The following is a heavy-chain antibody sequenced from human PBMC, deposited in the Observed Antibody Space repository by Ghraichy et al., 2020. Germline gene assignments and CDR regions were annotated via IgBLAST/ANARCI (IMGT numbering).Heavy chain of an antibody. V-gene: IGHV4-34*01. CDR3: ARTDYGDYVPFDY. CDR2: INHSGST. CDR1: GGSFSGYY. D-gene: IGHD4-17*01. J-gene: IGHJ4*02. Sequence: SETLSLTCAVYGGSFSGYYWSWIRQPPGKGLEWIGEINHSGSTNYNPSLKSRVTISVDTSKNQFSLKLSSVTAADTAVYYCARTDYGDYVPFDYWGQGTLVTVSS.